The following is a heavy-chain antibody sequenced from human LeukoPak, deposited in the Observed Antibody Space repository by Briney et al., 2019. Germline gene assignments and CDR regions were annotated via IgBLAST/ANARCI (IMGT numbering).Heavy chain of an antibody. CDR1: GYSISSGYY. CDR3: ARVRWSVYGGNPNDAFDI. Sequence: SETLSLTCTVSGYSISSGYYWGWIRQPPGKGLEWIGSIYHSGSTYYNPSLKSRVTISVDTSKNQFSLKLSSVTAADTAVYYCARVRWSVYGGNPNDAFDIWGQGTMVTVSS. CDR2: IYHSGST. D-gene: IGHD4-23*01. V-gene: IGHV4-38-2*02. J-gene: IGHJ3*02.